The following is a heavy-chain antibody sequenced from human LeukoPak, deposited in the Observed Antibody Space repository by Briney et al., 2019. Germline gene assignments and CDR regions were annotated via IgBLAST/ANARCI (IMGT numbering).Heavy chain of an antibody. D-gene: IGHD2-15*01. Sequence: KLGVSLKISCKGSGYSINNYWIAWVRQMPGKGLEWMGIIYPADSDIRYSPSFQGQVTISADKSISTAYLQWNSLKASDTAMYYCARQEYCSGASCYTWFDPWGQGTLVTVSS. CDR1: GYSINNYW. CDR3: ARQEYCSGASCYTWFDP. V-gene: IGHV5-51*01. J-gene: IGHJ5*02. CDR2: IYPADSDI.